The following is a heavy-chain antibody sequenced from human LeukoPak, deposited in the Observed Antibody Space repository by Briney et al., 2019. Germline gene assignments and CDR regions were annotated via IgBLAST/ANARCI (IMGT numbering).Heavy chain of an antibody. J-gene: IGHJ4*02. Sequence: SETLSLTCAVYGGSFSGYYWSWIRQPPGKGLEWIGEINHSGSTNYIPSLKSRVTISVDTSKNQFSLKLSSVTAADTAVYYCARATVVTPYYFDYWGQGTLVTVSS. CDR3: ARATVVTPYYFDY. D-gene: IGHD4-23*01. V-gene: IGHV4-34*01. CDR1: GGSFSGYY. CDR2: INHSGST.